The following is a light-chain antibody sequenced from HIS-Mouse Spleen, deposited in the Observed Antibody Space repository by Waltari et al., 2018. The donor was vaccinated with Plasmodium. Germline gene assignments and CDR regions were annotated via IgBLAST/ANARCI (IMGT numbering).Light chain of an antibody. CDR3: CSYAGSSTNWV. CDR1: SSDVGSYNL. CDR2: ECS. Sequence: QSALTQPAPVSGSPGQSITIHCTGTSSDVGSYNLVSWYQQHPGKAPKLMIYECSKRPSGVSNRFSGSKSGNTASLTISGLQAEDEADYYCCSYAGSSTNWVFGGGTKLTVL. J-gene: IGLJ3*02. V-gene: IGLV2-23*01.